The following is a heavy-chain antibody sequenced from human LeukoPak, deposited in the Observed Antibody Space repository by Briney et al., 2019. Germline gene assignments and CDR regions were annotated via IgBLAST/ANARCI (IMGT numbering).Heavy chain of an antibody. D-gene: IGHD2-21*01. CDR3: ARERGMYCVARGYLDY. J-gene: IGHJ4*02. Sequence: GGSLRLSCAASGFTFNTYWMSWVRQAPGKGLEWVANIKEDGSVTYYVDSVKGRLTISRDNARNSLYLEINSLRAEDAAVYYCARERGMYCVARGYLDYWAQGTLVTVSS. CDR1: GFTFNTYW. CDR2: IKEDGSVT. V-gene: IGHV3-7*01.